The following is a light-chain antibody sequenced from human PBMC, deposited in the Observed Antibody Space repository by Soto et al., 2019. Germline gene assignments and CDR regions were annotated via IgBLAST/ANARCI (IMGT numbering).Light chain of an antibody. CDR3: QQYGSSPWT. CDR2: GAS. V-gene: IGKV3-20*01. Sequence: EMVMTQSPATLSVSTGERATLSCRASQNVGNNLVWYQQKPGQAPRLLIYGASTRAAGIPDRFSGSGSGTDFTHTISRLEPEDFAVYYCQQYGSSPWTFGQGTKV. J-gene: IGKJ1*01. CDR1: QNVGNN.